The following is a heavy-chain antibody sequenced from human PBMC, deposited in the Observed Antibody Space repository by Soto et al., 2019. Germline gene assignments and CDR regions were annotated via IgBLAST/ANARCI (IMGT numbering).Heavy chain of an antibody. D-gene: IGHD2-15*01. CDR1: GYTFTGYY. V-gene: IGHV1-2*02. Sequence: QVQLVQSGAEVKKPGASVKVSCKASGYTFTGYYMHWVRQAPGQGLEWMGWINPNSGGTNYAQKFQGRVTMTRDTSISPAYMELSRLRSDDTAVYYCARDPDCSGGSCYNYYGMDVWGQGTTVTVSS. J-gene: IGHJ6*02. CDR3: ARDPDCSGGSCYNYYGMDV. CDR2: INPNSGGT.